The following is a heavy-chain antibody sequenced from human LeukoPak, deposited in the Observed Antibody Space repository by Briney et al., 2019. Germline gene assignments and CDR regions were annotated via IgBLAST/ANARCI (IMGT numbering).Heavy chain of an antibody. V-gene: IGHV3-66*01. CDR3: ARVCIAAAGTSRYFDL. J-gene: IGHJ2*01. CDR2: MYSGGST. D-gene: IGHD6-13*01. Sequence: GGSLRLSCAASGFTVSSYYMTWVRQAPGKGLEWVSVMYSGGSTYYADSVKGRVAISRDNSQNTVFLQMNSVRVEDTAVYYCARVCIAAAGTSRYFDLWGRGTLVTVSS. CDR1: GFTVSSYY.